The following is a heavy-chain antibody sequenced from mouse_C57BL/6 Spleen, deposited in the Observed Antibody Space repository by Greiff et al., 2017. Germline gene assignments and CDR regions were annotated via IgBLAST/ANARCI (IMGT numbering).Heavy chain of an antibody. Sequence: EVKLMESGPVLVKPGASVKMSCKASGYTFTDYYMNWVKQSHGKSLEWIGVINPYNGGTSYNQQFKGKATLTVDKSSSTAYMELNSLTSEDSAVYYCARGGLYYYGSSYENYFDYWGQGTTLTVSS. D-gene: IGHD1-1*01. V-gene: IGHV1-19*01. CDR1: GYTFTDYY. CDR3: ARGGLYYYGSSYENYFDY. J-gene: IGHJ2*01. CDR2: INPYNGGT.